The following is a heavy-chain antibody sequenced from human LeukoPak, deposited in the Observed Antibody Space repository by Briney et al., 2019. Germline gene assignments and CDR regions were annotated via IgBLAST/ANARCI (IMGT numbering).Heavy chain of an antibody. CDR1: GYTFTSYG. CDR2: ISAYSGNT. Sequence: ASVKVSCKASGYTFTSYGIIWGRQAPGQGLEWMGWISAYSGNTNYAQKLQGRVNMTTDTSTSTAYMELRSLRSDDTAVYYCARGSEHAPFDYWGQGTLVRVSS. V-gene: IGHV1-18*01. J-gene: IGHJ4*02. D-gene: IGHD1-26*01. CDR3: ARGSEHAPFDY.